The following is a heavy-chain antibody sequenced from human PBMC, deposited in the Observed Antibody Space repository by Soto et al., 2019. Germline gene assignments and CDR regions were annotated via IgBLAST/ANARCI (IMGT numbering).Heavy chain of an antibody. D-gene: IGHD6-19*01. CDR2: ISAYNGNT. J-gene: IGHJ3*02. Sequence: ASVKVSCKASGYTFTSYGISWVRQAPGQGLEWMGWISAYNGNTNYAQKLQGRVTVTTDTSTSTAYMELRSLRSDDTAVYYCARDGSSGWYFGDAFDIWGQGTMVTVSS. CDR3: ARDGSSGWYFGDAFDI. V-gene: IGHV1-18*01. CDR1: GYTFTSYG.